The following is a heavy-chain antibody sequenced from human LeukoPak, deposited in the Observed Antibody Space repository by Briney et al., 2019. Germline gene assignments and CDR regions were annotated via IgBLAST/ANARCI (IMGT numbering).Heavy chain of an antibody. D-gene: IGHD6-19*01. CDR1: GFTFSSYA. CDR3: AKQGPVAGNYYYYYGMDV. CDR2: ISGSGGST. Sequence: GGSLRLSCAASGFTFSSYAMSWVRQAPGKGLEWVSAISGSGGSTYYADSVKGRFTISRDNSKNTLYLQMNSLRAEDTAVYYCAKQGPVAGNYYYYYGMDVWGQGTTVTVSS. V-gene: IGHV3-23*01. J-gene: IGHJ6*02.